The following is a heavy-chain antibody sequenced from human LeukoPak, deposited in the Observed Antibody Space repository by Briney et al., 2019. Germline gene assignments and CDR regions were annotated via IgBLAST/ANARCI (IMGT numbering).Heavy chain of an antibody. CDR3: ARGASSKSAFGMDV. J-gene: IGHJ6*02. Sequence: GASVKVSCKASGYTSTSNYIHWVRQAPGQGLEWMGMIYPRDGSTSYAQKFQGRVTVTRDTSTSTVHMELSGLRSEDTAVYYCARGASSKSAFGMDVWGQGTTVTVSS. V-gene: IGHV1-46*01. CDR2: IYPRDGST. CDR1: GYTSTSNY. D-gene: IGHD6-13*01.